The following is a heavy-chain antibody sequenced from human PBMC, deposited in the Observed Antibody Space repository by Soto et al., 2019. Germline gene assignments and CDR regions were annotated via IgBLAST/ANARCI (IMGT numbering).Heavy chain of an antibody. CDR3: ARDPPRRDRWNFDL. J-gene: IGHJ2*01. CDR2: IIPIFGTA. CDR1: GGTFSSYA. V-gene: IGHV1-69*12. Sequence: QVQLVQSGAEVKKPGSSVKVSCKASGGTFSSYAISWVRQAPGQGLEWMGGIIPIFGTANYAQKFQGRVTTAADDSTSTGYMELSSLRSEDTAVYYYARDPPRRDRWNFDLWGRGTLVTVSS.